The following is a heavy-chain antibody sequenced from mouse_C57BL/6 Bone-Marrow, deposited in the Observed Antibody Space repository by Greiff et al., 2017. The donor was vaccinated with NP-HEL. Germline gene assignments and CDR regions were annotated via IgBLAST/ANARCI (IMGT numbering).Heavy chain of an antibody. CDR1: GFTFSDYY. CDR3: ARHSNLYYFDY. D-gene: IGHD2-5*01. CDR2: ISNGGGST. Sequence: EVMLVESGGGLVQPGGSLKLSCAASGFTFSDYYMYWVRQTPEKRLEWVAYISNGGGSTYYPDTVKGRFTISRDNAKNTLYLQMSRLKSEDTAMYYCARHSNLYYFDYWGQGTTLTVSS. V-gene: IGHV5-12*01. J-gene: IGHJ2*01.